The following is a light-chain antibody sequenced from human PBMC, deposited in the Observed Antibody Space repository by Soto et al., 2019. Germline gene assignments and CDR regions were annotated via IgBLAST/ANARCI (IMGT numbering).Light chain of an antibody. CDR1: QGISSY. CDR3: QHLNSYPLT. Sequence: IPLTQSPSSLSASVGDRVTITCRASQGISSYLAWYQQKPGKAPKLLIYAASTLQSGVPSRFSGSGSGTDFTLTISSLLPEDFATYFCQHLNSYPLTFGGGTKVEIK. V-gene: IGKV1-9*01. J-gene: IGKJ4*01. CDR2: AAS.